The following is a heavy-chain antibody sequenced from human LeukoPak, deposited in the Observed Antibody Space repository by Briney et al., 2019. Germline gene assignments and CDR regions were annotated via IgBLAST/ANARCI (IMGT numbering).Heavy chain of an antibody. V-gene: IGHV3-30*18. Sequence: GRSLRLSCAASGFTFSSYGMHWVRQAPGKGLEWVAVISYDGSNKYYADSVKGRFTISRDNSKNTLYLQMNSLRAEDTAVYYCAKRGRDGYNYGAFDIWGQGTMVTVSP. J-gene: IGHJ3*02. CDR2: ISYDGSNK. CDR3: AKRGRDGYNYGAFDI. D-gene: IGHD5-24*01. CDR1: GFTFSSYG.